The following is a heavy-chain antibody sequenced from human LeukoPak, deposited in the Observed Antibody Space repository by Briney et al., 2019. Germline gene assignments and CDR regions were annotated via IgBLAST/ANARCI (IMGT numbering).Heavy chain of an antibody. CDR3: ARQGYGDSHDAFDI. CDR2: INHSGST. V-gene: IGHV4-34*01. Sequence: SETLSLTCAVYGGAFSGYYWSWIRQPPGKGLEWIGEINHSGSTNYDPSLKSRVTMSVDMSKSQFSLNLSSVTAADTAVYYCARQGYGDSHDAFDIWGQGTMVTVSS. CDR1: GGAFSGYY. D-gene: IGHD4-17*01. J-gene: IGHJ3*02.